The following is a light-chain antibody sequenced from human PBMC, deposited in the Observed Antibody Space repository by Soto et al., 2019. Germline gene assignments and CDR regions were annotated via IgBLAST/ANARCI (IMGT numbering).Light chain of an antibody. CDR3: QQYYSTPPT. J-gene: IGKJ1*01. CDR1: QSVLYSSNNKNY. Sequence: DIVMTQSPDSLAVSLGERATINCKSSQSVLYSSNNKNYLAWYQQKPGQPPKLLIYWASTRESGVPDRFSGSGSGTDFTLTISSLQAEDVAVYYSQQYYSTPPTFGQGPKVEIK. V-gene: IGKV4-1*01. CDR2: WAS.